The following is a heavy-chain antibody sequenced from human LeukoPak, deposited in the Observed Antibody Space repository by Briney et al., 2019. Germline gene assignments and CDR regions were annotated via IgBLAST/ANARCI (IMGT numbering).Heavy chain of an antibody. Sequence: GESLKISCKGSGYRFTSYWIGWVRQMPGKGLEWMGIIYPSDSDTRYSPSFQGQVSISADKSISAAYLQWSSLKASDSAISYCARGGGGGSNWPLSNWLDPWGQGTLVTVSS. CDR1: GYRFTSYW. CDR3: ARGGGGGSNWPLSNWLDP. D-gene: IGHD6-13*01. V-gene: IGHV5-51*01. CDR2: IYPSDSDT. J-gene: IGHJ5*02.